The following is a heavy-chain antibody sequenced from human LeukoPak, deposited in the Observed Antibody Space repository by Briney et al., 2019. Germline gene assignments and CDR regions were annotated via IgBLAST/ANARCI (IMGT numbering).Heavy chain of an antibody. Sequence: SVKVSCKASGGTFSSYAISWVRQAPGQGLEWMGNIIASLEMTNYAQKFQGRVTITADQSTSTAYMELSSLRSEDTAVYYCAGDRGYCSGGSCHSSGWFDPWGQGTLVTVSS. D-gene: IGHD2-15*01. V-gene: IGHV1-69*04. CDR2: IIASLEMT. CDR1: GGTFSSYA. CDR3: AGDRGYCSGGSCHSSGWFDP. J-gene: IGHJ5*02.